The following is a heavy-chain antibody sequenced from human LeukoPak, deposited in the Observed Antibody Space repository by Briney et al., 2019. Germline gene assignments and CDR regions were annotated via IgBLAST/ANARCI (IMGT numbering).Heavy chain of an antibody. J-gene: IGHJ4*02. CDR3: AREAAVAGYDSSGYYLDY. CDR1: GYPFSAYG. CDR2: ISISNGNT. V-gene: IGHV1-18*01. Sequence: ASVKVSCKASGYPFSAYGINWVRQAPGQGLEWMGRISISNGNTKYPQKLQGRVTITADESTSTAYMELSSLRSEDTAVYYCAREAAVAGYDSSGYYLDYWGQGTLVTVSS. D-gene: IGHD3-22*01.